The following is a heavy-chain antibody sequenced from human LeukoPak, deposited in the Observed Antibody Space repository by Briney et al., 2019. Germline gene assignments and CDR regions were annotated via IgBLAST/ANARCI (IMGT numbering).Heavy chain of an antibody. CDR2: LNPNSGDT. J-gene: IGHJ4*02. CDR3: ARQRGLGYFDY. V-gene: IGHV1-2*06. Sequence: ASVKVSCKASGYTFTGHYIHWVRQAPGQGLEWMGRLNPNSGDTEYTQKFLGRVTMTRDTSISTAYMELSGLPSDDTAIYYCARQRGLGYFDYWGQGVLVTVSS. CDR1: GYTFTGHY. D-gene: IGHD2-15*01.